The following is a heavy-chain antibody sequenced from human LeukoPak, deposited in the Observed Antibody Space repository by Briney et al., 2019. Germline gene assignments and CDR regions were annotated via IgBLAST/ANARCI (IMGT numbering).Heavy chain of an antibody. Sequence: PGGSLRLSCAASGFTVSSNYMSWVRQAPGKGLEWVSVIYSGGSTYYADSVKGRFTISRDNSNNTLYLQMNSLRAEDTAVYYCARFWSGSFDYWGQGTLVTVSS. V-gene: IGHV3-53*01. CDR1: GFTVSSNY. CDR3: ARFWSGSFDY. CDR2: IYSGGST. J-gene: IGHJ4*02. D-gene: IGHD3-3*01.